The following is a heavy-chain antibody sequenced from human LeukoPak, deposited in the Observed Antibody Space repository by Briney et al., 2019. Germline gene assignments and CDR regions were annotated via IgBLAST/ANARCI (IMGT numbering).Heavy chain of an antibody. CDR1: GYTFSTYH. J-gene: IGHJ6*03. V-gene: IGHV1-8*02. D-gene: IGHD1-14*01. Sequence: ASVKVSCKASGYTFSTYHINWFRQATGQGLEWMGWMNPNSGDTGYAQKFQGRVTLTRDTSISTAYMELTNLRSDDTAVYYCARVGGSTGPLYYYYYYMDVWGKGTTVTVSS. CDR3: ARVGGSTGPLYYYYYYMDV. CDR2: MNPNSGDT.